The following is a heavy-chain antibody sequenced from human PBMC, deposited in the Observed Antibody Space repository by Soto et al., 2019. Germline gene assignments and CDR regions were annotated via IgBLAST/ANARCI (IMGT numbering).Heavy chain of an antibody. CDR3: ARRHSGGFFRFFDS. J-gene: IGHJ4*02. CDR1: GGSLSTNP. Sequence: SVKVSCKASGGSLSTNPISWVRQAPGQGLEWMGGTGSGTGPGNHAQKFQGRLTVTADKSTSTVYMELTNLSSEDTAVYYCARRHSGGFFRFFDSWGQGTLVTVS. CDR2: TGSGTGPG. V-gene: IGHV1-69*06. D-gene: IGHD2-15*01.